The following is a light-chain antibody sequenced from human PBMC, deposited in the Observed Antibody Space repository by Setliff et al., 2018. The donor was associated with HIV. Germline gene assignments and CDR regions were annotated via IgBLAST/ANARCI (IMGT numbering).Light chain of an antibody. V-gene: IGLV2-14*03. CDR3: ISYTSITPLYV. J-gene: IGLJ1*01. CDR2: AVS. CDR1: SSDVGGYNY. Sequence: QSVLTQPASVSGSPGQSITISCTGSSSDVGGYNYVSWYQQHPGKAPKLMIYAVSNRPSGVSNRFSGSKSGNTASLTISGLQAEDEADYYCISYTSITPLYVFGTGTKVTVL.